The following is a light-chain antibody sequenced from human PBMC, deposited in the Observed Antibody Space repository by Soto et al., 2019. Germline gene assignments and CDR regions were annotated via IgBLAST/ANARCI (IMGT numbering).Light chain of an antibody. J-gene: IGKJ1*01. V-gene: IGKV1-33*01. CDR1: QSIGTW. CDR3: QHFDNSWT. CDR2: DAS. Sequence: DIQLTQSPPYLSASVWERVNITCRASQSIGTWLAWHQQKPGKAPKLLIFDASNLETGVPSRFSGSGSGTHFTFTITSLPPEDIATYYCQHFDNSWTFGLGTKVDIK.